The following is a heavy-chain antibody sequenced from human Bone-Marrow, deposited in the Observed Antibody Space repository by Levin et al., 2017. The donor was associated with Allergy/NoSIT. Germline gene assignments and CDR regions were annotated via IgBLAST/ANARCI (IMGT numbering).Heavy chain of an antibody. Sequence: ASVKVSCKASGYTFTSYGISWVRQAPGQGLEWMGWISAYNGNTNYAQKLQGRVTMTTDTSTSTAYMELRSLRSDDTAVYYCARKYDSSGYWPSYGMDVWGQGTTVTVSS. CDR3: ARKYDSSGYWPSYGMDV. CDR1: GYTFTSYG. V-gene: IGHV1-18*01. CDR2: ISAYNGNT. J-gene: IGHJ6*02. D-gene: IGHD3-22*01.